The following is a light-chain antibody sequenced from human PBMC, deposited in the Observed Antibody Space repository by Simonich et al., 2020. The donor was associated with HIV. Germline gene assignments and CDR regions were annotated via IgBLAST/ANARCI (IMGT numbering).Light chain of an antibody. CDR2: WAS. J-gene: IGKJ2*01. Sequence: DIVMTQSPDSLAVSLGERATSNCKSSQSLLYSSNNKNYLSWYQQKPGQPPKLLIYWASIRESGVPNRFSGSGSGTDFTLTISSLHAEDVAVYYCQQYYSTPNTFGQGTKLEIK. V-gene: IGKV4-1*01. CDR1: QSLLYSSNNKNY. CDR3: QQYYSTPNT.